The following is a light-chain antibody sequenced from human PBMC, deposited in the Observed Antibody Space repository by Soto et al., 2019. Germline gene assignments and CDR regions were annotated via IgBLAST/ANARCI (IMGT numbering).Light chain of an antibody. V-gene: IGKV1-5*03. CDR3: QPYNSYSEA. J-gene: IGKJ1*01. Sequence: STLSGSVGDRVTITCRASQTISSWLAWYQQKPGKAPKLLIYKASTLKSGVPSRFSGSGSGTEFTLTISSLQPADFATYYCQPYNSYSEAFGQGTKVDIK. CDR2: KAS. CDR1: QTISSW.